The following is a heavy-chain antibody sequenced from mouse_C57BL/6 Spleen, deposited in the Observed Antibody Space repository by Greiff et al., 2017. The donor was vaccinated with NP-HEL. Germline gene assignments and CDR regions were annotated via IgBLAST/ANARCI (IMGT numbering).Heavy chain of an antibody. CDR1: GYTFTDYY. V-gene: IGHV1-26*01. CDR3: ASYYDYDGRYYFDY. CDR2: INPNNGGT. D-gene: IGHD2-4*01. Sequence: EVQLQQSGPELVKPGASVKISCKASGYTFTDYYMNWVKQSHGKSLEWIGDINPNNGGTSYNQKFKGKATLTADKSSSTAYLELRSLTSEDSAVYYCASYYDYDGRYYFDYWGQGTTLTVSS. J-gene: IGHJ2*01.